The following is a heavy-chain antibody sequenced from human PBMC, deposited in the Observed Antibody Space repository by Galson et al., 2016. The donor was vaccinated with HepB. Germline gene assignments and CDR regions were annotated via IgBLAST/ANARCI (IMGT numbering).Heavy chain of an antibody. Sequence: SVKVSCKASGYTFNNYAITWVRQAPGQGLEWMGWISAFNHNTKYAQKVQGRVTMTTDRSTSTAYMELRSLRSDDTAVYYCARDPPYRAAAATCEYWGQGTLVTVSS. D-gene: IGHD6-13*01. CDR3: ARDPPYRAAAATCEY. V-gene: IGHV1-18*04. J-gene: IGHJ4*02. CDR1: GYTFNNYA. CDR2: ISAFNHNT.